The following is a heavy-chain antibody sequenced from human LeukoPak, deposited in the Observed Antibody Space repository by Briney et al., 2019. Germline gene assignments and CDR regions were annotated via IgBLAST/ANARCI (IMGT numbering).Heavy chain of an antibody. CDR2: IDSGSGNI. V-gene: IGHV3-48*02. J-gene: IGHJ3*01. Sequence: GGSLRLSCAASGFTFSDRDMDWVRQAPGKGLEWVSYIDSGSGNIYYRDSVKGRFTISRDNAQNSLYLQMDSLRDEDTAVYYCAREDDDWGPNTLDVWGQGTVVTVSS. CDR3: AREDDDWGPNTLDV. CDR1: GFTFSDRD. D-gene: IGHD7-27*01.